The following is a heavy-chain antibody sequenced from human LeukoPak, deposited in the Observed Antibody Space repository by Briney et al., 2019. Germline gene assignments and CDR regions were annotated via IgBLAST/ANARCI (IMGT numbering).Heavy chain of an antibody. CDR3: ARDEAVAGRIDY. Sequence: GASVKVSCKASGGTFSSYAISWVRQAPGQGLEWMGIINPSGGSTSYAQKFQGRVTMTRDMSTSTVYMELSSLRSEDTAVYYCARDEAVAGRIDYWGQGTLVTVSS. J-gene: IGHJ4*02. CDR2: INPSGGST. CDR1: GGTFSSYA. D-gene: IGHD6-19*01. V-gene: IGHV1-46*01.